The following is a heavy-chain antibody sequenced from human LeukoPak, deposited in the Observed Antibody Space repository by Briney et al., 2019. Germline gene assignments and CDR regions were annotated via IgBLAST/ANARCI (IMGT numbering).Heavy chain of an antibody. Sequence: GGSLRLSCAASGFTFSNYWMHWVRQAPGKGPVWVSRIKSDGSSTRFADSVQGRFTISRDDGKNTLYLQMNSLRAEDTAVYYCARGGDSSNWYPGYFDYWGQGALVTVSS. CDR2: IKSDGSST. V-gene: IGHV3-74*01. CDR3: ARGGDSSNWYPGYFDY. J-gene: IGHJ4*02. CDR1: GFTFSNYW. D-gene: IGHD6-13*01.